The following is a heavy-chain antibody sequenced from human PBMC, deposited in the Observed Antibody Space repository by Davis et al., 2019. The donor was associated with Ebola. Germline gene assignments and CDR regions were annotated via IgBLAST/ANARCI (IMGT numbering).Heavy chain of an antibody. CDR2: MNPNSGNT. CDR1: GYTFPSYD. J-gene: IGHJ5*02. D-gene: IGHD3-3*02. V-gene: IGHV1-8*01. Sequence: ASVKVSCKASGYTFPSYDINWVRQATGQGLEWMGWMNPNSGNTGYAQKFQGRVTMTRNTSISTAYMELSSLRSEDTAVYYCARGILAPRCWFDPWGQGTLVTVSS. CDR3: ARGILAPRCWFDP.